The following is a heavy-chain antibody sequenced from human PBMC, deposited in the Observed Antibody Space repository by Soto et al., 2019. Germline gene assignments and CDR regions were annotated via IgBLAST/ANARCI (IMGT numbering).Heavy chain of an antibody. CDR1: GFTFTSSA. V-gene: IGHV1-58*01. Sequence: SVKVSCKASGFTFTSSAVQWVRQARGQRLEWIGWIVVGSGNTNYAQKFQERVTITRDMSTSTAYMELSSLRSEDTAVYYCAADEPILTGFRMHYYYGMDVWGQGTTVTVSS. J-gene: IGHJ6*02. D-gene: IGHD3-9*01. CDR2: IVVGSGNT. CDR3: AADEPILTGFRMHYYYGMDV.